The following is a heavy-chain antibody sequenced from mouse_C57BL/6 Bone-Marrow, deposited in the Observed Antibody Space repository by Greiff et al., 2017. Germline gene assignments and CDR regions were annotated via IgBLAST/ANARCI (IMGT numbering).Heavy chain of an antibody. CDR1: GYSFTGYY. CDR2: ITPSTGGT. CDR3: ARERLGGY. Sequence: EVQLQQSGPELVKPGASVKISCKASGYSFTGYYMNWVKQSPEKSLEWIGEITPSTGGTTYNQKFKAKATLTVDKSSSTAYMQLKSLTSEDSAVYYCARERLGGYWGQGTTLTVSS. J-gene: IGHJ2*01. D-gene: IGHD4-1*01. V-gene: IGHV1-42*01.